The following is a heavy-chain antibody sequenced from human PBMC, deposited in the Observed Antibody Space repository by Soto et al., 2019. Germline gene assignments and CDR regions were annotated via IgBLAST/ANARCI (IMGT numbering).Heavy chain of an antibody. J-gene: IGHJ4*02. D-gene: IGHD2-15*01. CDR3: ARDGYCSGGSCYSVPVFDY. V-gene: IGHV3-33*01. Sequence: QVQLVESGGGVVQPGRSLRLSCAASGFTFSSYGMHWVRQAPGKGLEWVAVIWYDGSNKYYADSVKGRFTISRDNSXNXLNXQMNSLRAEDTAVYYCARDGYCSGGSCYSVPVFDYWGQGTLVTVSS. CDR2: IWYDGSNK. CDR1: GFTFSSYG.